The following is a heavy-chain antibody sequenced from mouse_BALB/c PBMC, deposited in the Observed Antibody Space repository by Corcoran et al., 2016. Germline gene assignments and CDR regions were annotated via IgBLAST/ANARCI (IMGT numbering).Heavy chain of an antibody. J-gene: IGHJ3*01. D-gene: IGHD1-1*01. CDR3: ARADGRSRFAY. Sequence: QVQLQQSGAELMKPGASVKISCKATGYTFSSYWIEWVKQRPGHGLEWIGEILPGSGSTNYNEKFKGKATFTADTSSNTAYMQLSSQTSEDSAVYYWARADGRSRFAYWGQGTLVTVFA. V-gene: IGHV1-9*01. CDR2: ILPGSGST. CDR1: GYTFSSYW.